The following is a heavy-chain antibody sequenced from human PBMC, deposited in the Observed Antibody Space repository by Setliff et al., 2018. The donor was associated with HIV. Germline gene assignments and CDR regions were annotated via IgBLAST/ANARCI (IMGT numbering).Heavy chain of an antibody. J-gene: IGHJ4*02. CDR2: ISSSSSYT. D-gene: IGHD1-7*01. Sequence: GGSLRLSCAASGFTFSDYYMSWIRQAPGKGLEWVSYISSSSSYTYYAASVKDRFTISRDNSKNTLFLQLTNVRAGDTAVYHCVKDSLHWDSRGTFDYWGRGILVTVSS. CDR1: GFTFSDYY. CDR3: VKDSLHWDSRGTFDY. V-gene: IGHV3-11*06.